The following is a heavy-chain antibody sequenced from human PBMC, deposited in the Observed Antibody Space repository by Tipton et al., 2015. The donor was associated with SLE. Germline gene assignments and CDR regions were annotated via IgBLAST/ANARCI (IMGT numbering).Heavy chain of an antibody. CDR1: GGSISSGGYY. D-gene: IGHD2-15*01. J-gene: IGHJ4*02. Sequence: TLSLTCTVSGGSISSGGYYWSWIRQHPGKGLEWIGYIYNSESIYYNPSLKSRVTISLDTSKNEFSLNLSSVTAADTAVYFCARESGGSCRFDCWGQGTLVTVSS. V-gene: IGHV4-31*03. CDR2: IYNSESI. CDR3: ARESGGSCRFDC.